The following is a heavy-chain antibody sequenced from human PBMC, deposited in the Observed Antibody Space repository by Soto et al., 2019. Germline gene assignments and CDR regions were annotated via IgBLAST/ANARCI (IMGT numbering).Heavy chain of an antibody. CDR2: VHHSVTT. J-gene: IGHJ1*01. CDR1: GWPVGYTSFY. D-gene: IGHD6-13*01. Sequence: SETLFLTWYVSGWPVGYTSFYWGWLRQSPGKGLEWIGSVHHSVTTYYNPSLKGRVTISMDTSKNQFSLRLTSVTAADTAVYYCARDTSSTSLRAEYFQFWGQGTQVTVSS. CDR3: ARDTSSTSLRAEYFQF. V-gene: IGHV4-39*02.